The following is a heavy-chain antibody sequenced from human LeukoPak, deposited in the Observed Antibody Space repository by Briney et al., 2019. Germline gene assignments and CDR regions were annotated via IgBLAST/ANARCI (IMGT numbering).Heavy chain of an antibody. V-gene: IGHV4-61*02. J-gene: IGHJ4*02. D-gene: IGHD3-22*01. CDR3: ARAEVLPDYFDNSGAFDY. CDR1: GGSISSDSFY. CDR2: IQTSGST. Sequence: PSETLSLTCTVSGGSISSDSFYWSWIRQPAGKGLEWIGRIQTSGSTNYNPSLTSRVTISADTSKNQFSLKLSSVTAADTAVYYCARAEVLPDYFDNSGAFDYWGQGTLVTVSS.